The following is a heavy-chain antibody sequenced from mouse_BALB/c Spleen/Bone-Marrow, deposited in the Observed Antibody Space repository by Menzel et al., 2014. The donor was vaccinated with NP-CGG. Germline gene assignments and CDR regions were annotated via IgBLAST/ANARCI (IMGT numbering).Heavy chain of an antibody. V-gene: IGHV2-9*02. CDR3: ARDRGYYKDVGDY. D-gene: IGHD2-3*01. Sequence: QVQLKESGPGLVAPSQSLSITCTVSGFSLTSYGVHWVRQPPGKGLEWLGVMWAGGSTNYNSALMSRLSISKDNSESQVFLKMNSLQTDDTAIYYCARDRGYYKDVGDYWGQGTTLTVSS. CDR1: GFSLTSYG. CDR2: MWAGGST. J-gene: IGHJ2*01.